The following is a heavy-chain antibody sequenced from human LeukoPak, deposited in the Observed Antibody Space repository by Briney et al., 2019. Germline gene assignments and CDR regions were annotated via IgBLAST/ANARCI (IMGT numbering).Heavy chain of an antibody. Sequence: GGSLRLSCAASGFTFNSYEMNWVRQAPGKGLEWVSYISSSGGTMYYADSVKGRFTISRDNSKHTMYLQMNSLRAEDTAVYYCAKDDLYGKFDYWGQGTLATVSS. J-gene: IGHJ4*02. CDR3: AKDDLYGKFDY. CDR2: ISSSGGTM. CDR1: GFTFNSYE. D-gene: IGHD4-17*01. V-gene: IGHV3-48*03.